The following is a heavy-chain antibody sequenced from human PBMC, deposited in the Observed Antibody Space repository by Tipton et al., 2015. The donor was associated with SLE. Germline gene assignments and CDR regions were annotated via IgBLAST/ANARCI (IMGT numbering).Heavy chain of an antibody. Sequence: TLSLTCAVSGYSISSGYYWGWIRQPPGKGLEWIGSIYHSGSTNYNPSLKSRVTISVDTSKNQFSLKLSSVTAADTAVYYCARSVTFDYWGQGTLVTVSS. CDR3: ARSVTFDY. J-gene: IGHJ4*02. V-gene: IGHV4-38-2*01. CDR2: IYHSGST. CDR1: GYSISSGYY.